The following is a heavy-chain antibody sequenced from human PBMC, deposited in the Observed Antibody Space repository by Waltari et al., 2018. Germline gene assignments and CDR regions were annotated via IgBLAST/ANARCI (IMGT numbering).Heavy chain of an antibody. D-gene: IGHD1-26*01. J-gene: IGHJ6*02. V-gene: IGHV3-30*18. Sequence: GGGVVQPGRSLRLSCAASGFTFSSYGMHWVRQAPGKGLEWVAVISYDGSNKYYADTVKGRFTISRDNSKNTLYLQMNSLGAEETAVYYCAKDSNRRGSYWGYYYYYGMDVWGQGTTVTVSS. CDR1: GFTFSSYG. CDR3: AKDSNRRGSYWGYYYYYGMDV. CDR2: ISYDGSNK.